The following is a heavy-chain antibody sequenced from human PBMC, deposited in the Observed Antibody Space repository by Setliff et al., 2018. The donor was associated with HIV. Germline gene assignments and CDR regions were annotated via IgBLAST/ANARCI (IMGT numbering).Heavy chain of an antibody. J-gene: IGHJ4*02. CDR2: IDKSGST. D-gene: IGHD5-18*01. CDR1: GGSSSTYH. V-gene: IGHV4-59*08. Sequence: SETLSLTCSVSGGSSSTYHWSWIRQPPGKGLELIGYIDKSGSTNYSPSLKSRVTTSPGTSKNQFSLKLTSVTAADTAVYYCARLSDTAMASFDSWGQGILVTVS. CDR3: ARLSDTAMASFDS.